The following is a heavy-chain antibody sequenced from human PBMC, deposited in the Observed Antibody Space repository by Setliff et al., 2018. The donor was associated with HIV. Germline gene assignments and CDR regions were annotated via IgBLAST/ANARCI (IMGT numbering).Heavy chain of an antibody. V-gene: IGHV1-3*01. J-gene: IGHJ4*02. CDR2: INAGYGNT. CDR3: ARSPGDYLFDY. D-gene: IGHD4-17*01. CDR1: GYTFTSYA. Sequence: ASVKVSCKASGYTFTSYAIHWVRQAPGQSLEWMGWINAGYGNTKYSQKFQGRVTITRDAAASTAYMELSSLRSEDTAVYYCARSPGDYLFDYWGQGTLVTVSS.